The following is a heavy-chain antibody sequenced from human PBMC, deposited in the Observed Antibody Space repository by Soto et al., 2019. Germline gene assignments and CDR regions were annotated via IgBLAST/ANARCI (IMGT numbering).Heavy chain of an antibody. CDR3: GKVLVGATGHTDSDS. D-gene: IGHD2-15*01. J-gene: IGHJ4*02. V-gene: IGHV4-39*01. CDR2: IDYNGVT. CDR1: GGSIYRSGYY. Sequence: SETLSLTCTVSGGSIYRSGYYWGWILQPPGRGLEWIGNIDYNGVTYSNPSLKSRVTISRDTSKNQFSLKLTSVSAADTALYYCGKVLVGATGHTDSDSWGPGTLVTVSS.